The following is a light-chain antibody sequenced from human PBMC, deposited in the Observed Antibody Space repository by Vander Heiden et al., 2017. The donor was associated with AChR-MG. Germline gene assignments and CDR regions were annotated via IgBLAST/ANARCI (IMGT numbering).Light chain of an antibody. CDR2: DAS. J-gene: IGKJ3*01. V-gene: IGKV3-11*01. CDR1: QSVSTY. Sequence: TVLPQSPATLSLSTGERATLSCRASQSVSTYLAWYQQKPGQAPRLLIYDASKRATGIPARFSGSGSGTDFTLTISSLEPEDAAFYYCQQRSNWPLTFGHGTKMDVK. CDR3: QQRSNWPLT.